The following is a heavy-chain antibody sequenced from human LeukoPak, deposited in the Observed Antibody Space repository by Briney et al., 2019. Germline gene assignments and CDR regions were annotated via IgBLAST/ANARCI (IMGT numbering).Heavy chain of an antibody. J-gene: IGHJ4*02. V-gene: IGHV4-59*01. D-gene: IGHD3-22*01. CDR3: ARYYDSSDKGFDY. Sequence: KTSETLSLTCTVSGGSISSYYWSWIRQPPGKGLEWIGYIYYSGSTNYNPSLKSRVTISVDTSKNQFSLKLSSVTAADTAVYYCARYYDSSDKGFDYWGQGTLVTVSS. CDR2: IYYSGST. CDR1: GGSISSYY.